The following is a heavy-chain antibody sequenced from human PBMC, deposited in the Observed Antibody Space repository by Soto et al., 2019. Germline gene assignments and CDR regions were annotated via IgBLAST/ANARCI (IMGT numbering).Heavy chain of an antibody. J-gene: IGHJ5*02. CDR1: SGSISSSNW. Sequence: QVQLQESGPGLVKPSGTLSLTCAVSSGSISSSNWWSWVRQPPGKGLEWIGGIYHSGSTNYNPSLKRRVTISVDKSKNQFSLKLSSVTAADTAVYYCARVAAAGMNGNWFDPWGQGTLVTVSS. V-gene: IGHV4-4*02. CDR3: ARVAAAGMNGNWFDP. CDR2: IYHSGST. D-gene: IGHD6-13*01.